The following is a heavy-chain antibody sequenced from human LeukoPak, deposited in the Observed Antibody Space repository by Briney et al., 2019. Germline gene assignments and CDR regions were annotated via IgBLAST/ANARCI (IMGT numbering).Heavy chain of an antibody. D-gene: IGHD3-10*01. Sequence: SETLSLTCTVSGGSVSSGSYYWSWIRQPPGKGLEWIGYIYYSGSTNYNPSLKSRATISVDTSKNQFSLKLSSVTAADTAVYYCASMPGSGSYYDPQNWFDPWGQGTLVTVSS. CDR1: GGSVSSGSYY. V-gene: IGHV4-61*01. CDR3: ASMPGSGSYYDPQNWFDP. J-gene: IGHJ5*02. CDR2: IYYSGST.